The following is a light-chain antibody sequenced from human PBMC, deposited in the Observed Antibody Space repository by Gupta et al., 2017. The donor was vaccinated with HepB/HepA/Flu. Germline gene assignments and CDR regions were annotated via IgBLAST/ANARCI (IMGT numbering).Light chain of an antibody. Sequence: QSALTQPASVSGSPGQSINISCFGTSSDVGSYNLVSWYQQHPGKAPKLMIYEVSKWPSGVSNRFSGSKSGNTASLTISGLQAEDEADYYCCSYAGSSTFVVFGGGTKLTVL. CDR2: EVS. CDR1: SSDVGSYNL. V-gene: IGLV2-23*02. J-gene: IGLJ2*01. CDR3: CSYAGSSTFVV.